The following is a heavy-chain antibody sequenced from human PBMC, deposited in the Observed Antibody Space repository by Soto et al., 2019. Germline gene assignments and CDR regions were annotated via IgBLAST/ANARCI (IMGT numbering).Heavy chain of an antibody. CDR2: IYYSGST. Sequence: PSETLSLTCTVSGGSISSYYWSWIRQPPGKGLEWFGYIYYSGSTNYNPSLKSPVTISVDTSKKQFSLKLSSVTAADTAVYYCARLDSLRYCSGGSCPSHAFDIWGQGTMVTVSS. J-gene: IGHJ3*02. D-gene: IGHD2-15*01. CDR3: ARLDSLRYCSGGSCPSHAFDI. CDR1: GGSISSYY. V-gene: IGHV4-59*08.